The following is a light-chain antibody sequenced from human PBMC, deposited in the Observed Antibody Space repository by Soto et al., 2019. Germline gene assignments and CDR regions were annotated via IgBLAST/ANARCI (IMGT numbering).Light chain of an antibody. J-gene: IGLJ2*01. CDR3: SSYASSTSVL. V-gene: IGLV2-14*03. CDR1: SSDVGAYNH. Sequence: QSALTQPASVSGSPGQSITISCTGTSSDVGAYNHVSWYQQHPGKAPKLMIYDVNMWPSGVSHRFSGSKSGYTASLTISGLQAEDEADYYCSSYASSTSVLFGGGTKRTVL. CDR2: DVN.